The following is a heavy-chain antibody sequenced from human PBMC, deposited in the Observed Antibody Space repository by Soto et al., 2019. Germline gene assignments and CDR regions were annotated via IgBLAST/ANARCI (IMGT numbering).Heavy chain of an antibody. D-gene: IGHD3-10*01. CDR1: GGSISSGGYY. J-gene: IGHJ4*02. CDR3: ARVGVEPRLLFDY. Sequence: QVQLQESGPGLVKPSQTLSLTCTVSGGSISSGGYYWSWIRQHPGKGLEWIGYISYSGSTYYNPSLKSRVTISVDTSKNQFSLKLSSVTAADTAMYYCARVGVEPRLLFDYWGQGTLVTVSS. V-gene: IGHV4-31*03. CDR2: ISYSGST.